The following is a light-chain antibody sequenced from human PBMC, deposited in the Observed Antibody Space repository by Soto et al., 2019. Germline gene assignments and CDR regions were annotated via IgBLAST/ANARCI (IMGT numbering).Light chain of an antibody. V-gene: IGLV1-44*01. CDR1: GSNIGSHA. CDR3: AAWDDSLNGLL. CDR2: SNT. J-gene: IGLJ2*01. Sequence: QSVLTQPPSASGTPGQRVTFSCSGSGSNIGSHAVNWYQQLQGTAPKLLIYSNTQRPSGVPARFSGSKSGTSASLAISGLQSEDEAYYYCAAWDDSLNGLLFGGGTKLTVL.